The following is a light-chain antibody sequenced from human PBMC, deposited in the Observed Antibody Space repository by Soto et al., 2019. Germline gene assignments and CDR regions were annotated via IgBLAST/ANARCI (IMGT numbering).Light chain of an antibody. Sequence: DIQLTQSPSTLSASVGDRVTITCRASQSMGSWLAWYQQRPGKAPKLLIYDVSTLKSGVPSRFSGSGSGTVFTLTIDNLQPEDFATYYCQQDNSHSWTFGQGARVDVK. CDR2: DVS. V-gene: IGKV1-5*01. CDR1: QSMGSW. J-gene: IGKJ1*01. CDR3: QQDNSHSWT.